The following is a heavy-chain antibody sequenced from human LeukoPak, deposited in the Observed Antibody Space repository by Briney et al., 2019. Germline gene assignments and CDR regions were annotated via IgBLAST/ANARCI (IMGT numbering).Heavy chain of an antibody. J-gene: IGHJ6*02. Sequence: PSETLSLTCTVSGGSISSYYWSWIRQPPGKGLEWIGYIYYSGSTNYNPSLKSRVTISVDTSKNQFSLKLSSVTAADTAVYYCARVGGLMRYYYGMDVWGQGTTVTVSS. CDR3: ARVGGLMRYYYGMDV. V-gene: IGHV4-59*01. CDR2: IYYSGST. CDR1: GGSISSYY. D-gene: IGHD3-16*01.